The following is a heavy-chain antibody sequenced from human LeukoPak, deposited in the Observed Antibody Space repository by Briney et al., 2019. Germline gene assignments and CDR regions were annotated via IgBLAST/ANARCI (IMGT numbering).Heavy chain of an antibody. Sequence: ASVKVSCKASGGTFSSYAISWVRQAPGHGLEWMGWISPYNGNTNYAQQFQNRVTLTTDTSSRTSYMELRSLRSDDTATYYCARDQGGFWSGSAGFWGQGTLLTVSS. CDR1: GGTFSSYA. D-gene: IGHD3-3*01. V-gene: IGHV1-18*01. CDR2: ISPYNGNT. CDR3: ARDQGGFWSGSAGF. J-gene: IGHJ4*02.